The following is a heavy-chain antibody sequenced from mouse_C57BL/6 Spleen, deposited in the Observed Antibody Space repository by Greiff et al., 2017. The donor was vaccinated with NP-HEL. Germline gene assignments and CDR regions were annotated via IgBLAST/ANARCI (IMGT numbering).Heavy chain of an antibody. CDR1: GYAFTNYL. CDR3: ARSSNLFAY. Sequence: QVQLKQSGAELVRPGTSVKVSCKASGYAFTNYLIEWVKQRPGQGLEWIGVINPGSGGTNYNEKFKGKATLTADKSSSTAYMQLSSLTSEDSAVYFCARSSNLFAYWGQGTLVTVSA. CDR2: INPGSGGT. J-gene: IGHJ3*01. D-gene: IGHD4-1*02. V-gene: IGHV1-54*01.